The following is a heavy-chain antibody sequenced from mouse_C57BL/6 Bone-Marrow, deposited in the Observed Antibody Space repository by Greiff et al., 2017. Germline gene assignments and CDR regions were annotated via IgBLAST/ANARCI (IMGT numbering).Heavy chain of an antibody. CDR3: ARYGNYWYVDV. V-gene: IGHV1-81*01. CDR2: NYPRSGNT. D-gene: IGHD2-1*01. Sequence: QVQLKQSGAELARPGASVMLSCKASGYTFTSYGISWVKQRTGQGLEWIGENYPRSGNTYYNEKFKGKATRTADKSSSTAYMELRSLTSEDSAVYFCARYGNYWYVDVGDTGTTVTVSS. CDR1: GYTFTSYG. J-gene: IGHJ1*03.